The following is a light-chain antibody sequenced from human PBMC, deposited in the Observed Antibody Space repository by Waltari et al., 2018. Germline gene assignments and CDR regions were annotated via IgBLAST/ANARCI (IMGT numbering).Light chain of an antibody. Sequence: EIVMTQSPATLSVSPGERATLSCRASQRVSRNLARYQQKPGQAPRLLIYGSSTKATGIPARFSGSGSGTEFTLTISGLQSEDSAVYYCQQYNDWPRTFGLGTRVEIE. CDR2: GSS. CDR1: QRVSRN. CDR3: QQYNDWPRT. V-gene: IGKV3-15*01. J-gene: IGKJ1*01.